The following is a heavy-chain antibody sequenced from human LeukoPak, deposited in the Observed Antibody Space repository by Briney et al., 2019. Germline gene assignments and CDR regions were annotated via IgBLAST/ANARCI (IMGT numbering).Heavy chain of an antibody. V-gene: IGHV4-34*01. Sequence: SETLSLTCAVYGGSFSGYYWSWIRQPPGKGLEWLGEINHSGSTNYNPSLKSRVTISVDTPKNQFSLKLSSVTAADTAVYYCARGGLFRYCSGGSCPQENYFDYWGQGTLVTVSS. CDR2: INHSGST. CDR1: GGSFSGYY. D-gene: IGHD2-15*01. CDR3: ARGGLFRYCSGGSCPQENYFDY. J-gene: IGHJ4*02.